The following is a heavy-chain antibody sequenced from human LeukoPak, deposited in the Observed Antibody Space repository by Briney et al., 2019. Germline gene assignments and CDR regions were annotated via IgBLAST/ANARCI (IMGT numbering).Heavy chain of an antibody. J-gene: IGHJ4*02. D-gene: IGHD2-15*01. CDR3: TRGYCSGGYCTRGHCGGGSCTSAVDY. CDR1: GFTFSTYW. Sequence: PGGSLRLSCAASGFTFSTYWMTWVRQAPGQGLEWVANINQDGSDTYYVDSVKGRFTISRDNAKNSLSLQMSSLRAEDTAVYYCTRGYCSGGYCTRGHCGGGSCTSAVDYWGQGTLVTVSS. V-gene: IGHV3-7*01. CDR2: INQDGSDT.